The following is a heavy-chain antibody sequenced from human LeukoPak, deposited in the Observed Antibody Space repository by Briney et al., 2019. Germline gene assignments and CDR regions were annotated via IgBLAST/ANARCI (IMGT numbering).Heavy chain of an antibody. CDR1: GFTFSSYA. V-gene: IGHV3-23*01. CDR3: ATWLLLSRYFDY. D-gene: IGHD3-22*01. Sequence: GGSLRLSCAASGFTFSSYAMSWVRQAPGKGLEWVSAISGSGGSTYYADSVKGRSTISRDNSKNTLYQQMNSLRAEDTAVYYCATWLLLSRYFDYWGQGTLVTVSS. J-gene: IGHJ4*02. CDR2: ISGSGGST.